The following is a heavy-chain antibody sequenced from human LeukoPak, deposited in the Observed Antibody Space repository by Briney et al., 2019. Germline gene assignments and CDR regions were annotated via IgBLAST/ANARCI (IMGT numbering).Heavy chain of an antibody. D-gene: IGHD3-10*01. CDR1: GFTSSSYA. CDR3: AKDYYGSGSLYWTGFDY. CDR2: ISGSGGST. J-gene: IGHJ4*02. Sequence: GGSLRLSCAASGFTSSSYAMSWVRQAPGKGLEWVSAISGSGGSTYYADSVKGRFTISRDNSKNTLYLQMNSLRAEDTAVYYCAKDYYGSGSLYWTGFDYWGQGTLVTVSS. V-gene: IGHV3-23*01.